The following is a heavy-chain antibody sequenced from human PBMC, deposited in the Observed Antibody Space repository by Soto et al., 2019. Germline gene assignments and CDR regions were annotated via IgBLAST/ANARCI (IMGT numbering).Heavy chain of an antibody. V-gene: IGHV1-69*06. CDR1: GGTFSSYA. CDR3: AQSVAEKTKYDY. J-gene: IGHJ4*02. CDR2: IIPIFGTA. Sequence: SAQVSFKASGGTFSSYAISWVRQAPGQGLEWMGGIIPIFGTANYAQKFQGRVTITADKSTSTAYMELSSLRSEDTAVYYCAQSVAEKTKYDYWGQGTLVTVSS. D-gene: IGHD6-19*01.